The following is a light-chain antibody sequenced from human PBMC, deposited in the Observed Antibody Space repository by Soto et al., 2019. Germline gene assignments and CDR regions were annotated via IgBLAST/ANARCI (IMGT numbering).Light chain of an antibody. CDR1: QTISSW. CDR3: QHYNSYSEA. V-gene: IGKV1-5*03. J-gene: IGKJ1*01. Sequence: DIKMAQSPSNLSGSVGDGVTITCRASQTISSWLAWYQQRQGKPPKILIYKASTLKSGVPSRFRGSGSGTEFTLPISRLQPDDVETDYCQHYNSYSEAFGQGTKVDIK. CDR2: KAS.